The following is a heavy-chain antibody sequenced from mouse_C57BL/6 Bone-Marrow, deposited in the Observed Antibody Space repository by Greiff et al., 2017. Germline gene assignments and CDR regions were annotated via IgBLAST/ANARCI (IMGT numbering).Heavy chain of an antibody. Sequence: VQLQQSGAELVRPGASVTLSCKASGYTFTDYEMQWVKQTPVHGLEWIGAIDPETGGTAYNQKFKGKAILTADKSSSTAYMELRSLTSEDSAVYYCTRSRLRNFDYWGQGTTLTVSS. CDR2: IDPETGGT. CDR3: TRSRLRNFDY. J-gene: IGHJ2*01. V-gene: IGHV1-15*01. D-gene: IGHD1-1*01. CDR1: GYTFTDYE.